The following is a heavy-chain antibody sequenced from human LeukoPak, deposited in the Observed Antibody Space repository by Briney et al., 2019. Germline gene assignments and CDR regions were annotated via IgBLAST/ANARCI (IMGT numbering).Heavy chain of an antibody. CDR1: GYTFTGPY. J-gene: IGHJ4*02. CDR3: AGVEYCTRGVCINYDL. CDR2: INPNSGGT. D-gene: IGHD2-8*01. Sequence: ASVKVSCKASGYTFTGPYIHWMRQAPGQGLEWMGWINPNSGGTKYAQKFQGRVTMTRDTSTSTAYMELSGLRPDDTAAYYCAGVEYCTRGVCINYDLWGQGTLVAVSS. V-gene: IGHV1-2*02.